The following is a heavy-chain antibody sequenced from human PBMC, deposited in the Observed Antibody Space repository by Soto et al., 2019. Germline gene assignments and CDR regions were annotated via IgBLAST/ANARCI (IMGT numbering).Heavy chain of an antibody. Sequence: GESLKISCKGSGYSFTSYWIGWVRQMPGKGLEWMGIIYPGDSDTRYSPSFQGQVTISADKSIGTAYLQWSSLKASDTAMYYCARHLGPDRIVVVNWGQGTLVTVSS. V-gene: IGHV5-51*01. D-gene: IGHD2-21*01. J-gene: IGHJ4*02. CDR1: GYSFTSYW. CDR3: ARHLGPDRIVVVN. CDR2: IYPGDSDT.